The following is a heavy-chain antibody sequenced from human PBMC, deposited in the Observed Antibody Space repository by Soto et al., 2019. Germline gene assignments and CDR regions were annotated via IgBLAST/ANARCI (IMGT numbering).Heavy chain of an antibody. D-gene: IGHD6-19*01. CDR2: MSPNSGNT. J-gene: IGHJ6*02. V-gene: IGHV1-8*01. Sequence: GASVKVSGKASGYTFTSYDTNCVRQATGQGLEWRGWMSPNSGNTGYAQKFQGRVTMTRNTSISTAYMELSSLRSEDTAVYYCARGGIAVALYYDSCYGMDVWGQGTTVTVSS. CDR1: GYTFTSYD. CDR3: ARGGIAVALYYDSCYGMDV.